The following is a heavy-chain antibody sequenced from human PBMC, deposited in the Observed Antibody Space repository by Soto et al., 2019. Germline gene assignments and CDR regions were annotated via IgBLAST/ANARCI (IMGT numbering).Heavy chain of an antibody. CDR3: ASEDSYGRTSNWFDP. CDR1: GGTFSSYA. J-gene: IGHJ5*02. V-gene: IGHV1-69*06. D-gene: IGHD5-18*01. Sequence: SVKVSCKASGGTFSSYAISGVRQAPGQGLEWMGGIIPIFGTANYAQKFQGRVTITADKSTSTAYMELSSLRSEDTAVYYCASEDSYGRTSNWFDPWGQGTLVTVSS. CDR2: IIPIFGTA.